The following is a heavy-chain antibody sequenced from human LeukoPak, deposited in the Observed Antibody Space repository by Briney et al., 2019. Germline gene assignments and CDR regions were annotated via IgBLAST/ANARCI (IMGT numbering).Heavy chain of an antibody. Sequence: ASVKVSCKASGYTFTGYYMHWVRQAPGQGLEWMGWINPNSGDTNYAQKFQGRVTMTRDTSISTAYMELSRLRSDDTAVYYCARGEGYGPTYYFDYWGQGTLVTVSS. CDR1: GYTFTGYY. CDR2: INPNSGDT. D-gene: IGHD5-18*01. V-gene: IGHV1-2*02. J-gene: IGHJ4*02. CDR3: ARGEGYGPTYYFDY.